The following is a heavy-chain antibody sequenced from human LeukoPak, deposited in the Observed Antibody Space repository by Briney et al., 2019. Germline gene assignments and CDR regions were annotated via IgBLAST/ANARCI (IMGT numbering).Heavy chain of an antibody. V-gene: IGHV3-21*01. Sequence: GGSLRLSCAASGFTFSSYSMNWVRQAPGKGLEWVSSIGSSSSYIYYADSVKGRFTISRDNAKNSLYLQMNSLRAEDTAVYYRARELVQLERHDAFDIWGQGTMVTVSS. CDR1: GFTFSSYS. CDR3: ARELVQLERHDAFDI. CDR2: IGSSSSYI. D-gene: IGHD1-1*01. J-gene: IGHJ3*02.